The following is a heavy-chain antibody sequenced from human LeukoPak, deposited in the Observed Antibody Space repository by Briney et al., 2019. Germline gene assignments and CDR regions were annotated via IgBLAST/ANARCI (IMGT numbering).Heavy chain of an antibody. CDR3: ARGRYNQYYYDSSGYHYYYYYGMDV. Sequence: SETLSLTCTVSGGSISSYYWSWTRQPAGKGLEWIGRIYTSGSTNYNPSLKSRVTMSVDTSKNQFSLKLSSVTAADTAVYYCARGRYNQYYYDSSGYHYYYYYGMDVWGQGTTVTVSS. CDR2: IYTSGST. D-gene: IGHD3-22*01. V-gene: IGHV4-4*07. CDR1: GGSISSYY. J-gene: IGHJ6*02.